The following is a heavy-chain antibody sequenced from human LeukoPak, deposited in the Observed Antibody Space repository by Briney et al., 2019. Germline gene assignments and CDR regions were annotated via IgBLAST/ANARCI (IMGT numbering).Heavy chain of an antibody. CDR2: INHSGST. CDR3: ARDENAYVWGSFRA. D-gene: IGHD3-16*02. CDR1: GGSFSGYY. Sequence: SETLSLTCAVYGGSFSGYYWSWIRQPPGKGLEWIGEINHSGSTNYNPSLKSRVTISVDTSKNQFSLKLSSVTAADTAVYYCARDENAYVWGSFRAWGQGTLVTVSS. V-gene: IGHV4-34*01. J-gene: IGHJ5*02.